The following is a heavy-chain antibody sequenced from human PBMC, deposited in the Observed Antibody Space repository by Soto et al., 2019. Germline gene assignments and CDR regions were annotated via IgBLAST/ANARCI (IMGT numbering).Heavy chain of an antibody. CDR2: ISYDGSNK. D-gene: IGHD3-3*01. J-gene: IGHJ5*02. Sequence: QVQLVESGGGVVQPGRSLRLSCAASGFTFSSYGMHWVRQAPGKGLEWVAVISYDGSNKYYADSVKGRFTISRDNSKNTLYLQMNSLRAEDTAVYYGAKDGDKDYDFWSGPFDPWGQGTLVTVSS. V-gene: IGHV3-30*18. CDR3: AKDGDKDYDFWSGPFDP. CDR1: GFTFSSYG.